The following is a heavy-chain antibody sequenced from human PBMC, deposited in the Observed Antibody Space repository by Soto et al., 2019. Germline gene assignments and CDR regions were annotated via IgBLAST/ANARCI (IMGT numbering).Heavy chain of an antibody. CDR3: ARHVNPWAQGAFDI. V-gene: IGHV4-39*01. J-gene: IGHJ3*02. CDR1: GGSISSSSYY. CDR2: IYYSGST. D-gene: IGHD7-27*01. Sequence: QLRLQESGPGLVKPSETLSLTCTVSGGSISSSSYYWGWIRQPPGKGLEWIGSIYYSGSTYYNPSLKSRVTISVDTSKNQFSLKLSSVTAADTAVYYCARHVNPWAQGAFDIWGQGTMVTVSS.